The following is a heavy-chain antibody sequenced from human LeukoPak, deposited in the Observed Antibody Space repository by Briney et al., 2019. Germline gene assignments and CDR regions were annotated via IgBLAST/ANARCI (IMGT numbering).Heavy chain of an antibody. Sequence: AGGSLRLSCAASGFTFSNYAMSWVRQAPGKGLEWVSTINDRGIATYYADSVKGRFTISRDNSKNTLSLQVSSLRAEDTAIYYCAKREQAVAGTSDYWGQGTLVTVSS. D-gene: IGHD6-19*01. CDR1: GFTFSNYA. CDR2: INDRGIAT. J-gene: IGHJ4*02. V-gene: IGHV3-23*01. CDR3: AKREQAVAGTSDY.